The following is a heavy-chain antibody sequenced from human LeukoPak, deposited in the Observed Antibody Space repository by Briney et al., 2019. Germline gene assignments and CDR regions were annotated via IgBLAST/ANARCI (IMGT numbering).Heavy chain of an antibody. J-gene: IGHJ4*02. V-gene: IGHV1-2*02. Sequence: GASVKVSCKASGYTFSGYYIHWVRQAPGQGLEWMGWINPNSGGTNYAQKFQGRLTMTRDTSITTAYMELSRLRYDDTALYYCARLGIVPAGIDYWGQGTLLTGSS. CDR1: GYTFSGYY. CDR2: INPNSGGT. CDR3: ARLGIVPAGIDY. D-gene: IGHD6-13*01.